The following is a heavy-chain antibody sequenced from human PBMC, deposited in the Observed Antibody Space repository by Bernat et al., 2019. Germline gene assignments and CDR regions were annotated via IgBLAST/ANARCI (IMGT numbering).Heavy chain of an antibody. CDR1: GFTFSSYR. J-gene: IGHJ4*02. CDR3: ARVERATDYSVNDY. D-gene: IGHD5-24*01. Sequence: EVQLVESGGGLVQPGGSLRLSCAASGFTFSSYRMHWVRQAPGKGLVGVSRINSDGSSTSYADSVKGRFTISRDNAKNTLYLQMNSLGVEDTAVYYCARVERATDYSVNDYWGQGTLVTVSS. CDR2: INSDGSST. V-gene: IGHV3-74*01.